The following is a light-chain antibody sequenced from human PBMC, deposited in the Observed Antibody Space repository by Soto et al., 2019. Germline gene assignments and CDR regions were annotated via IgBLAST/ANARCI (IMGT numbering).Light chain of an antibody. CDR2: WAS. J-gene: IGKJ4*01. CDR3: QQYLTTPLT. CDR1: QSVLYSHNSKNY. V-gene: IGKV4-1*01. Sequence: DIVMTQSPESLSVSLGGRATTNCKSSQSVLYSHNSKNYLAWYQQKPGQPPKLLIYWASTRQAGVPDRFSGSGSETDFALTIASLQAEDVAVYSCQQYLTTPLTFGGGTKVELQ.